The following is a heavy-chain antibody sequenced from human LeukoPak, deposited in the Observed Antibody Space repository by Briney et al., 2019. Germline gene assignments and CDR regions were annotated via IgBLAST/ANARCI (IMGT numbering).Heavy chain of an antibody. J-gene: IGHJ4*02. CDR1: GYTFIDYY. Sequence: AAVTVSSMASGYTFIDYYMHWVRQAPGQGGEWMGWINPNSGGTTYAQKFQVRVTMTRDMSISTAYMELSRLTSDDTAVYYCARATIADSSTYYIDYWGLGTLVTVSS. CDR3: ARATIADSSTYYIDY. CDR2: INPNSGGT. D-gene: IGHD3-22*01. V-gene: IGHV1-2*02.